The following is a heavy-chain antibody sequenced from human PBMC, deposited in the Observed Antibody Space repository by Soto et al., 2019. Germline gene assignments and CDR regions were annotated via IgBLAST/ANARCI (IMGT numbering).Heavy chain of an antibody. CDR1: GFTFSIYV. CDR2: ISYDGSNK. J-gene: IGHJ3*02. D-gene: IGHD5-18*01. Sequence: SLRLSCASSGFTFSIYVMHWVRQSPCKGLEWVAVISYDGSNKYYADSVKGRFTISRDNSKNTLYLQMNSLRAEDTAVYYCAKDRTAMESYDAFDIWGQGTMVTVSS. V-gene: IGHV3-30*18. CDR3: AKDRTAMESYDAFDI.